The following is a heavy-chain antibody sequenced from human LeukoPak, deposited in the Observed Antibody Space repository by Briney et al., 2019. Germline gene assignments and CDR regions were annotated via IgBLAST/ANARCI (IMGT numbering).Heavy chain of an antibody. CDR1: GFTFSSYA. J-gene: IGHJ4*02. Sequence: PGGSLRLSCAASGFTFSSYAMSWVRQAPGKGLQWVPGISGSGGSTYYADSVKGRFTISRDNSMNTLFLQMNSLRAEDTAVYYCAKAEKKGSSRPFNYWGQGSLLTVSS. CDR3: AKAEKKGSSRPFNY. D-gene: IGHD6-19*01. V-gene: IGHV3-23*01. CDR2: ISGSGGST.